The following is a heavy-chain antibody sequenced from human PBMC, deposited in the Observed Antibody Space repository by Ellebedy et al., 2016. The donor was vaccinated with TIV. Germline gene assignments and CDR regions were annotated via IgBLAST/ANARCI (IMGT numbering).Heavy chain of an antibody. J-gene: IGHJ4*02. Sequence: SETLSLTXGIDGGSFSGYYWTWIRQPPGKGLEWIGEINHSGSTKYNSSLKSRVTISIDTSKNQFSLKLSSVTAADTAVYYCARGTVALQPLKYFDYWGQGTVVTVSS. V-gene: IGHV4-34*01. CDR2: INHSGST. CDR3: ARGTVALQPLKYFDY. D-gene: IGHD6-19*01. CDR1: GGSFSGYY.